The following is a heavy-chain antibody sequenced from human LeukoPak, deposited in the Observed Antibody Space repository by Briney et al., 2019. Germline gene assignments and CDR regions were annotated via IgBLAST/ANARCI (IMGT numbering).Heavy chain of an antibody. CDR2: ISASGSTI. D-gene: IGHD3-10*01. J-gene: IGHJ6*02. V-gene: IGHV3-48*02. CDR1: GFTFSSHA. CDR3: ARAASFYYGSRHVEYGIDV. Sequence: PGGSLRLSCAASGFTFSSHAMTWVRQAPGKGLEWVSYISASGSTIYNADSVKGRFTISRDNAKNSLSVQMTSLRDEDTAVYYCARAASFYYGSRHVEYGIDVWGQGTTVTVSS.